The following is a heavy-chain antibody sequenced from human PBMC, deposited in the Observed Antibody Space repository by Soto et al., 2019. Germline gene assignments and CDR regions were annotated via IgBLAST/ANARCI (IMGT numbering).Heavy chain of an antibody. J-gene: IGHJ5*02. CDR2: TYYRSKWYN. V-gene: IGHV6-1*01. CDR1: GDSVSSNSAA. D-gene: IGHD2-15*01. Sequence: SQTLSLTCAISGDSVSSNSAACNWIRQSPSRGLEWLGRTYYRSKWYNDYAVSVKSRITINPDTSKNQFSLQLNSVTPEDTAVYYCARGVVVVAATGWFDPWGQGTLVTVSS. CDR3: ARGVVVVAATGWFDP.